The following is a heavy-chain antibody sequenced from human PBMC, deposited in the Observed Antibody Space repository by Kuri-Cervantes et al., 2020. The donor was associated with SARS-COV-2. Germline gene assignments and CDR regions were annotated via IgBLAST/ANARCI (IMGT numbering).Heavy chain of an antibody. D-gene: IGHD5-18*01. J-gene: IGHJ4*01. CDR3: IRDSYGSYFDY. V-gene: IGHV1-46*02. CDR2: INPSGGST. CDR1: GYSLNTYA. Sequence: ASVKVSCKASGYSLNTYALHWVRQAPGQGLEWMGIINPSGGSTSYAQKFQGRVTMTRDTSTSTVYMELSSLRSEDTAVYYCIRDSYGSYFDYWGQGTLVTVSS.